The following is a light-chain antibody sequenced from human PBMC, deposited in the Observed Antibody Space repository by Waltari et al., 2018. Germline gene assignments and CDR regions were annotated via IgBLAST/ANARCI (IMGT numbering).Light chain of an antibody. CDR1: ESVLYSRNNKDH. J-gene: IGKJ4*01. CDR2: WAS. CDR3: QQYYNTPLT. Sequence: DIVMTQSPESLAVSLGERATINCKSSESVLYSRNNKDHLAWYQQKPGQRPKLLIYWASTRAAGVPDRFSGSGSETDFTLTISSLQAEDVAVYYCQQYYNTPLTFGGGTKVEIK. V-gene: IGKV4-1*01.